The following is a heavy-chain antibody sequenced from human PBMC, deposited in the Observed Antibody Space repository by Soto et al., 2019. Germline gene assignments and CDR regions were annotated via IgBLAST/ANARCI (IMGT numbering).Heavy chain of an antibody. J-gene: IGHJ6*02. CDR2: MNPNIGNT. CDR1: GYTFTSYD. D-gene: IGHD6-19*01. CDR3: ARVRRIAVAGTYYYYYGMDV. Sequence: QVQLVQSGAEVKKPGASVKVSCKAAGYTFTSYDINWVRQATGQGLEWMGWMNPNIGNTGYAQKFQGRVTMTRNTSISTAYMELSSLRSEATAVYYCARVRRIAVAGTYYYYYGMDVWGQGTTVTVSS. V-gene: IGHV1-8*01.